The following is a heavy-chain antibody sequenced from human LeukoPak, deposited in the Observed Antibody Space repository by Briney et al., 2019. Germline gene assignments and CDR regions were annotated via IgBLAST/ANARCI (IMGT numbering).Heavy chain of an antibody. CDR2: IIPILGIA. V-gene: IGHV1-69*02. J-gene: IGHJ3*02. CDR3: ASPRALYCSSTSCQTANGAFDI. D-gene: IGHD2-2*01. CDR1: GGTFSSYT. Sequence: SSVNVSCKASGGTFSSYTISWVRQAPGQGLEWMGRIIPILGIANYAQMFQGRVTITADKSTSTAYMELSSLRSEDTAVYYSASPRALYCSSTSCQTANGAFDIWGQGTMVTVSS.